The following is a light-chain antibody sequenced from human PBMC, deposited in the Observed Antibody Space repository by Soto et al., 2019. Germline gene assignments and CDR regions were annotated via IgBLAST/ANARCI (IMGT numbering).Light chain of an antibody. CDR1: QSVSSN. CDR3: QQYSIWPYT. Sequence: EIVMTQSPATLSVSPGERATLSCRASQSVSSNLAWYQQKPGQAPRLLIYGASNRATGIPARFSGSGSGTEFTLTISSLQSEDFEVCYCQQYSIWPYTFGQGTKLEIK. J-gene: IGKJ2*01. V-gene: IGKV3-15*01. CDR2: GAS.